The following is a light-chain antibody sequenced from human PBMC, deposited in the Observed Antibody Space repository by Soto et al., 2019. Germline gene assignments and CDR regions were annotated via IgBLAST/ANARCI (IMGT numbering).Light chain of an antibody. CDR2: RNH. CDR1: SSNIGSNN. J-gene: IGLJ3*02. Sequence: QSVLTQSHSASGTPGQGVTISCSGSSSNIGSNNVYWYHQFPGTAPRLLIYRNHQRPSGVPDRFSGSKSGSTASLAISGLRSEDEGDYYCAAWDDSLSAVVFGGGTQLTVL. CDR3: AAWDDSLSAVV. V-gene: IGLV1-47*01.